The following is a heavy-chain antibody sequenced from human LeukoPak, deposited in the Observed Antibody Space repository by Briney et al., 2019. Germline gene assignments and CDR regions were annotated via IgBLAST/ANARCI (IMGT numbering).Heavy chain of an antibody. CDR3: ASVYYDSSGYKNY. D-gene: IGHD3-22*01. CDR1: GYTFTGYY. Sequence: GASVKVSCKASGYTFTGYYMHWVRQAPGQGLQWMGWINPNGGDTNYAQKFQGRVTMTRDTSISTAYMELSRLRSDDTAVYYCASVYYDSSGYKNYWGQGTLVTASS. V-gene: IGHV1-2*02. CDR2: INPNGGDT. J-gene: IGHJ4*02.